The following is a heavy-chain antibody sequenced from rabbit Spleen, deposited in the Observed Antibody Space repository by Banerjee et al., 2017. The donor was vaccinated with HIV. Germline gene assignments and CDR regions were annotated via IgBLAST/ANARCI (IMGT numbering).Heavy chain of an antibody. Sequence: QEQLVESGGGLVQPEGSLTLTCTASGFDLSSYYYMSWVRQAPGEGLEWIGCINAVTGKAVYASWAKGRFTISKTSSTTVTLQMTSLTAADTATYFCVRDLGGYDGHGHLWGPGTLVTVS. D-gene: IGHD4-2*01. V-gene: IGHV1S45*01. J-gene: IGHJ4*01. CDR1: GFDLSSYYY. CDR2: INAVTGKA. CDR3: VRDLGGYDGHGHL.